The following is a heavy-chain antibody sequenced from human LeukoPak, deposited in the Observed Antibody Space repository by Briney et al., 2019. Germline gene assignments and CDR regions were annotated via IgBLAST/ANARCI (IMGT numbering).Heavy chain of an antibody. CDR1: GFTFSSYA. D-gene: IGHD3-22*01. Sequence: GGSLRLSCAASGFTFSSYAMSWVRQSPGKGLEWVSAISGSGGNTSSADSVKGRCTVSRDNSKKTLFLQMNSLRAEDAAVYYCAKGMSATSGYLELEYWGQGTLVIVSS. J-gene: IGHJ4*02. CDR2: ISGSGGNT. CDR3: AKGMSATSGYLELEY. V-gene: IGHV3-23*01.